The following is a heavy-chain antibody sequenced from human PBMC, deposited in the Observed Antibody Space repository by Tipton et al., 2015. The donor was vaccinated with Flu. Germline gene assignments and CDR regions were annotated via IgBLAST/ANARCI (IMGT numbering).Heavy chain of an antibody. CDR3: AKDEGVPAANFDY. V-gene: IGHV3-30*18. D-gene: IGHD2-2*01. CDR1: GFTFSSYG. CDR2: ISYDGSNK. J-gene: IGHJ4*02. Sequence: SLRLSCAASGFTFSSYGMHWVRQAPGKGPEWVAVISYDGSNKYYADSVKGRFTISRDNSKNTLYLQMNSLRAEDTAVYYCAKDEGVPAANFDYWGQGPLVTVSS.